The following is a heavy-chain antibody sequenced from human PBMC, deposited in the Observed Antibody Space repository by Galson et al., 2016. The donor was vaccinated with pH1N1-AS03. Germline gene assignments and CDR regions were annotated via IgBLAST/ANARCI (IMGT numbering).Heavy chain of an antibody. CDR2: IRYDGNDR. D-gene: IGHD3-16*01. V-gene: IGHV3-30*02. CDR1: GFIFRSYG. CDR3: TKGWDSES. Sequence: SLRLSCAASGFIFRSYGMNWVRQAPGKGLEWVTFIRYDGNDRYYADSVKGRFTISRDNSKSTLYLQMNSLRPEDTAVYYCTKGWDSESWGQGILVTVSS. J-gene: IGHJ4*02.